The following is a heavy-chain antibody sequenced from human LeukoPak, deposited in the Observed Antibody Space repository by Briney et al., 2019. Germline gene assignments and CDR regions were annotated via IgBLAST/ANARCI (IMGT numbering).Heavy chain of an antibody. V-gene: IGHV2-70*04. CDR1: GFSHSTSGMR. CDR3: ARLNSGTYLDY. D-gene: IGHD1-26*01. CDR2: IHWDDDK. J-gene: IGHJ4*02. Sequence: ESGPTLVNPTQTLTLTCTFSGFSHSTSGMRVSWIRQPPGKALEWLARIHWDDDKFYSTSLKTRLTISKDTSKNQVVLTMTNMDPVDTATYYCARLNSGTYLDYWGQGTLVTVSS.